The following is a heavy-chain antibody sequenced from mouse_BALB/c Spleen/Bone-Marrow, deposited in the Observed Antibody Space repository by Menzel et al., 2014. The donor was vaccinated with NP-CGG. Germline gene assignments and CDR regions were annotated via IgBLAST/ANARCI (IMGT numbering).Heavy chain of an antibody. CDR2: IWAGGST. D-gene: IGHD1-1*01. CDR3: ARGSYYEGAMDY. Sequence: VKLVESGPGLVSPSQSLSIPCTVSGFSLTSYGLHWVRQPPGKVLEWLGVIWAGGSTNYNSALMSRLSISKDNSKSQVFLKMNILLTDDTAMYYCARGSYYEGAMDYWGQGTSVTVSS. CDR1: GFSLTSYG. V-gene: IGHV2-9*02. J-gene: IGHJ4*01.